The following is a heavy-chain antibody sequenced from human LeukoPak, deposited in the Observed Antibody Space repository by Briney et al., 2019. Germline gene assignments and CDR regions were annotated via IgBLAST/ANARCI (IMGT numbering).Heavy chain of an antibody. CDR3: ARDRGDYGPNYYYYYMDV. CDR1: GFTLSSYA. J-gene: IGHJ6*03. V-gene: IGHV3-30*04. Sequence: GGSLRLSCAASGFTLSSYAMHWVRQAPGKGLEWVAVISYDGSNKYYADSVKGRFTISRDNSKNTLYLQMNSLRAEDTAVYYCARDRGDYGPNYYYYYMDVWGKGTTVTVSS. D-gene: IGHD4-17*01. CDR2: ISYDGSNK.